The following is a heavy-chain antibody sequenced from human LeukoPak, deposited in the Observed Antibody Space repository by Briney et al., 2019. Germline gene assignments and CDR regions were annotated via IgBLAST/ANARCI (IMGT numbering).Heavy chain of an antibody. CDR3: ARYITRIDSDGGGTDAFDM. CDR1: GFTFSSHW. V-gene: IGHV3-7*01. J-gene: IGHJ3*02. Sequence: GGSLRLSCAASGFTFSSHWMTWVRQAPGMGLEWVANIKHDGSEKYYVDSVKGRFTISRDNAKNSLYLQMNSLRAEDTAVYYCARYITRIDSDGGGTDAFDMWGHGTMVSVSS. D-gene: IGHD3-16*01. CDR2: IKHDGSEK.